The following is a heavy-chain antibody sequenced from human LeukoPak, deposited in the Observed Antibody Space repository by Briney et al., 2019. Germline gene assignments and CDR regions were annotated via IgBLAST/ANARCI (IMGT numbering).Heavy chain of an antibody. J-gene: IGHJ4*02. CDR2: ISRSSSAI. CDR3: ARDSGTYSTQY. V-gene: IGHV3-48*02. D-gene: IGHD1-26*01. Sequence: GGSLRLSCAASGFTFSSYSMNWVRQAPGKGLEWFSYISRSSSAIYYADSVKGRFTISRDDGKNSLYLQMNSLRDGDTAVYFCARDSGTYSTQYWGQGTLVTVSS. CDR1: GFTFSSYS.